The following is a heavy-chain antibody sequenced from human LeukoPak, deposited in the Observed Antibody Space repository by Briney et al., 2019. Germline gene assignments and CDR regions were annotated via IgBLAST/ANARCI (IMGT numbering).Heavy chain of an antibody. CDR2: MNPNSANT. V-gene: IGHV1-8*01. D-gene: IGHD1-26*01. CDR3: ARSSVGARRRIDY. CDR1: GYTFTKYD. Sequence: ASVSVSFKSSGYTFTKYDINWVRQAAGQGGEGMGWMNPNSANTGYAQKFQGRVTMTSSTSINTAYMELNSLTSEDTAVYYCARSSVGARRRIDYWGQGTLVTVSS. J-gene: IGHJ4*02.